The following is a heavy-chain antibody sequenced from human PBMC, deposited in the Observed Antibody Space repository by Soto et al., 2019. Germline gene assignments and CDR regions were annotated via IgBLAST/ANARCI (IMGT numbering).Heavy chain of an antibody. CDR1: GGTFSSYA. CDR3: ARVGDIVVVPATGHPYGMDV. V-gene: IGHV1-69*13. CDR2: IIPIFGTA. J-gene: IGHJ6*02. Sequence: SDKGSCKASGGTFSSYAISWVGQAPVQGLEWMGGIIPIFGTANYAQKFQGRVTITADESTSTAYMELSSLRSEDTAVYYCARVGDIVVVPATGHPYGMDVWGQGTTVT. D-gene: IGHD2-2*01.